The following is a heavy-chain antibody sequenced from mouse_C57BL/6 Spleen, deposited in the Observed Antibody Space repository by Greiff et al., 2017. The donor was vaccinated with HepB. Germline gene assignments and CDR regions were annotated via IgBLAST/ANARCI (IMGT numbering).Heavy chain of an antibody. J-gene: IGHJ2*01. Sequence: EVQLQQSGAELVRPGASVKLSCTASGFNIKDDYMHWVKQRPEQGLEWIGWIDPENGDTEYASKFQGKATITADNSSNTAYLQLSSLTSDDTAVYYCSKWRSSYYFDYWGQGTTLTVSS. V-gene: IGHV14-4*01. D-gene: IGHD1-3*01. CDR2: IDPENGDT. CDR3: SKWRSSYYFDY. CDR1: GFNIKDDY.